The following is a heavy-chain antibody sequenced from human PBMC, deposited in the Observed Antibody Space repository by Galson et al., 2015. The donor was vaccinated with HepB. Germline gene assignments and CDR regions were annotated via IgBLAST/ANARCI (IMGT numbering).Heavy chain of an antibody. CDR3: AREKFMVRGDGKWSFDY. CDR2: ISSSGSTI. J-gene: IGHJ4*02. Sequence: SLRLSCAASGFTFSSYEMNWVRQAPGKGLEWVSYISSSGSTIYYADSVKGRFTISRDNAKNSLYLQMNSLRAEDTAVYYCAREKFMVRGDGKWSFDYWGQGTLVTVSS. V-gene: IGHV3-48*03. D-gene: IGHD3-10*01. CDR1: GFTFSSYE.